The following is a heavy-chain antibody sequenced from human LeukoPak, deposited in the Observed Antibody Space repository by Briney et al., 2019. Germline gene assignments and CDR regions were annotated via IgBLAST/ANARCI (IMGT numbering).Heavy chain of an antibody. V-gene: IGHV3-15*01. CDR2: IKAKAHGGTT. CDR1: GFTFINAW. CDR3: TTDGVGIEGATFDY. D-gene: IGHD1-26*01. J-gene: IGHJ4*02. Sequence: GGSLRLSCAASGFTFINAWMAWVRQAPGKGLEWVGRIKAKAHGGTTDYAAPVKGRFTISRGDSKNTLYLQMNSLKTEDTAVYYCTTDGVGIEGATFDYWGQGTLVTVSS.